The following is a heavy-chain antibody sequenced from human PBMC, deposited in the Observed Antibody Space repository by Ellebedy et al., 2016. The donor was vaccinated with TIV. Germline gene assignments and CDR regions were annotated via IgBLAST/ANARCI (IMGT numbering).Heavy chain of an antibody. D-gene: IGHD5/OR15-5a*01. CDR1: GFPFSSYW. CDR3: AGGSVVGSTRGLDV. V-gene: IGHV3-74*01. CDR2: ITGDERTT. Sequence: GGSLRLXXEGSGFPFSSYWMHWVRQAPGKGLVWVSHITGDERTTNYADSVKGRFTISRDNAKSTLYLQMSSLRAEDTAVYYCAGGSVVGSTRGLDVWGQGTSVTVSS. J-gene: IGHJ6*02.